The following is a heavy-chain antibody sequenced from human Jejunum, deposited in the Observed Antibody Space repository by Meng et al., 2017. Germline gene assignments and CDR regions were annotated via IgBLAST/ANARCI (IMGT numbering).Heavy chain of an antibody. J-gene: IGHJ4*02. CDR3: ASNTDCTSTSCYAY. CDR2: INTYSGDT. V-gene: IGHV1-2*06. CDR1: GYSFTGYY. D-gene: IGHD2-2*01. Sequence: QVQLVQSGAEVKKPGASVKASCKASGYSFTGYYMHWVRQAPGQGLEWLGRINTYSGDTNYAQKFQGRVTMTRDTSISTAYMELSSLSSDDTALYYCASNTDCTSTSCYAYWGQGTLVTVSS.